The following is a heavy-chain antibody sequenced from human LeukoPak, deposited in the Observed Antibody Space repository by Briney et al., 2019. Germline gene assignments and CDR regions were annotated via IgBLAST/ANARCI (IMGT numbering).Heavy chain of an antibody. Sequence: ASVKVSCKASGGTFSSYAISWVRQAPGQGLEWMGGIIPIFGTANYAQKFQGRVTITTDESTSTAYMELSSLRSEDTAAYYCARVRGIITDYYCYYMDVWGKGTTVTVSS. V-gene: IGHV1-69*05. CDR3: ARVRGIITDYYCYYMDV. CDR2: IIPIFGTA. D-gene: IGHD3-10*01. CDR1: GGTFSSYA. J-gene: IGHJ6*03.